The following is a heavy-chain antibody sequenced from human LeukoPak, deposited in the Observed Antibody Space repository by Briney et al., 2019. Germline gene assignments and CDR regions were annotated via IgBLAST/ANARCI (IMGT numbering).Heavy chain of an antibody. J-gene: IGHJ4*02. V-gene: IGHV2-5*02. CDR1: GFSLSTNGVG. CDR3: AHRLIESGNWDNGNFDY. Sequence: SGPTLVKSTQTLTLTCTFSGFSLSTNGVGVGWIRQPPGKALECLALIYWDDDKRYSPSLKSRVTITKDTSKNQVVLTMTNVDVVDTATYYCAHRLIESGNWDNGNFDYWGQGTLVTVSS. CDR2: IYWDDDK. D-gene: IGHD1/OR15-1a*01.